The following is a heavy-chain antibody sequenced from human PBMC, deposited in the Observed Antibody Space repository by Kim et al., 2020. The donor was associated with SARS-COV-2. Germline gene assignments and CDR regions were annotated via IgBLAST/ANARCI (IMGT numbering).Heavy chain of an antibody. CDR3: ARGRDVVVPAALGLGNYYYYYYMDV. Sequence: SETLSLTCAVYGGSFSGYYWSWIRQPPGKGLEWIGEINHSGSTNYNPSLKSRVTISVDTSKNQFSLKLSSVTAADTAVYYCARGRDVVVPAALGLGNYYYYYYMDVWGKGTTVTVSS. CDR2: INHSGST. J-gene: IGHJ6*03. V-gene: IGHV4-34*01. D-gene: IGHD2-2*01. CDR1: GGSFSGYY.